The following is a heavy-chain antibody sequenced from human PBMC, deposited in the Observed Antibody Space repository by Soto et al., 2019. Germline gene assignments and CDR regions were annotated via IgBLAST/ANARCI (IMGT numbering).Heavy chain of an antibody. CDR1: GGSFSGYY. CDR2: INHSGST. D-gene: IGHD3-22*01. Sequence: SETLSLTCAVYGGSFSGYYWSWIRQPPGRGLEWIGEINHSGSTNYNPSLKSRVTISVDTSKNQFSLKLSSVTAADTAVYYCARGTYYYDSSGYYYVGYYFDYWGQGTLVTVSS. J-gene: IGHJ4*02. CDR3: ARGTYYYDSSGYYYVGYYFDY. V-gene: IGHV4-34*01.